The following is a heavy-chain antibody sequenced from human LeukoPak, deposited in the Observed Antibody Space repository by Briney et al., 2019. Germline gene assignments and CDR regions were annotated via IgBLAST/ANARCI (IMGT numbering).Heavy chain of an antibody. V-gene: IGHV4-34*01. CDR3: ARGSRYCSSTSCYENWFDP. Sequence: SETLSLTCAVYGGSFSGYYWRWIRQPPGKGLEWIGEINHSGSTNYNPSLKSRVTISVDTSKNQFSLKLSSVTAADTAVYYCARGSRYCSSTSCYENWFDPWGQGTLVTVSS. CDR1: GGSFSGYY. CDR2: INHSGST. D-gene: IGHD2-2*01. J-gene: IGHJ5*02.